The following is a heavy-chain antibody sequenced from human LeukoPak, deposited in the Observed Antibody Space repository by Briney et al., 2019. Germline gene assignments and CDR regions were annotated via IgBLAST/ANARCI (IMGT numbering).Heavy chain of an antibody. CDR3: ARDARGHHAFDI. D-gene: IGHD3-16*01. CDR1: GFTFSSYS. J-gene: IGHJ3*02. CDR2: ISTSGSYI. V-gene: IGHV3-21*01. Sequence: GGSLRLSCAASGFTFSSYSMNWVRQAPGKGLEWVSYISTSGSYIYYSDSVKGRFTMSRDNAKNSLYLQMNGLRAEDTAVYYYARDARGHHAFDIGGQGTMVTVSS.